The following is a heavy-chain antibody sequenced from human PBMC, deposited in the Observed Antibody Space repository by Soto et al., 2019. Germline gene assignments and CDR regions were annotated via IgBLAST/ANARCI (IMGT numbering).Heavy chain of an antibody. Sequence: GGSLRLSCAASGFTFSSYGMHWVRQAPGKGLEWVAVISYDGSNKYYADSVKGRFTISRDNSKNTLYLQMNSLRAEDTAVYYCAKGLGDIVVVVAATSDAFDIWGQGTMVTVSS. CDR2: ISYDGSNK. J-gene: IGHJ3*02. V-gene: IGHV3-30*18. CDR3: AKGLGDIVVVVAATSDAFDI. D-gene: IGHD2-15*01. CDR1: GFTFSSYG.